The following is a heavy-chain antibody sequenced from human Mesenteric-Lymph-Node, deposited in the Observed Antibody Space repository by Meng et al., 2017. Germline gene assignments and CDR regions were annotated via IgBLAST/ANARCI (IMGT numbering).Heavy chain of an antibody. V-gene: IGHV4-59*12. CDR1: GGSISSYY. J-gene: IGHJ6*02. Sequence: SETLSLTCTVSGGSISSYYWSWIRQPPGKGLEWIGYIYYSGSTNYNPSLKSRVTISVETSKNQFSLKLSSVTAADTAVYYCAREARSWYDYYYGMDVWGQGTTVTVSS. CDR2: IYYSGST. D-gene: IGHD6-13*01. CDR3: AREARSWYDYYYGMDV.